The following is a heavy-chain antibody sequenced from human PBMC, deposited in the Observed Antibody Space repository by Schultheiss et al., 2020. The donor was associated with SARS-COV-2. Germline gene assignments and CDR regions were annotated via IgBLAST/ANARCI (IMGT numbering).Heavy chain of an antibody. V-gene: IGHV5-51*01. CDR2: IFPRDSDT. CDR1: GYSFTNYW. D-gene: IGHD1-26*01. CDR3: ARGGTYFDR. J-gene: IGHJ4*02. Sequence: GESLKISCTGSGYSFTNYWIGWVRQMPGKGLECLGIIFPRDSDTRYSPSFQGQVTISADNSITTAYLQWSSLKASDTAMYYCARGGTYFDRWGQGTLVTVSS.